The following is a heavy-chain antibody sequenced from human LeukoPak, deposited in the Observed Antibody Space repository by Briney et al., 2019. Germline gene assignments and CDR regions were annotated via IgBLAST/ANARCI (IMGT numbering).Heavy chain of an antibody. V-gene: IGHV5-51*01. D-gene: IGHD4/OR15-4a*01. CDR1: GYSFTSYW. J-gene: IGHJ4*02. CDR3: ARRAGAYSHPYDY. Sequence: GESLKISCKGSGYSFTSYWIGWVRQRPGKGLEWMGTIYPGDSDTTYSPSFQGQVTISADKSISTAYLQWSSLKASDTAMYYCARRAGAYSHPYDYWGQGTLVTVSS. CDR2: IYPGDSDT.